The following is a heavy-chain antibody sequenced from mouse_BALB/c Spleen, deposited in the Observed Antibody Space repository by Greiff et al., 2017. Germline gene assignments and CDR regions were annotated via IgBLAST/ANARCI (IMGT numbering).Heavy chain of an antibody. D-gene: IGHD3-3*01. CDR3: TWGTERPFDY. J-gene: IGHJ2*01. CDR2: ISSGGSYT. V-gene: IGHV5-6-4*01. Sequence: EVKLVESGGGLVKPGGSLKLSCAASGFTFSSYTMSWVRQTPEKRLEWVATISSGGSYTYYPDSVKGRFTISRDNAKNTLYLQMSSLKSEDTAMYYCTWGTERPFDYWGQGTTLTVSS. CDR1: GFTFSSYT.